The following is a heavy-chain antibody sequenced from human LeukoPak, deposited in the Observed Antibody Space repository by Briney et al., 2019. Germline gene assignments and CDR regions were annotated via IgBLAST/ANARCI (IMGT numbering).Heavy chain of an antibody. CDR1: GYTFTGYY. CDR3: ATHGWAVTTSASPHYFDY. V-gene: IGHV1-2*02. Sequence: ASVKVSCKASGYTFTGYYMHRVRQAPGQGLEWMGWINPNSGGTNYAQKFQGRVTMTRDTSISTAYMELSRLRSDDTAVYYCATHGWAVTTSASPHYFDYWGQGTLVTVSS. CDR2: INPNSGGT. J-gene: IGHJ4*02. D-gene: IGHD4-17*01.